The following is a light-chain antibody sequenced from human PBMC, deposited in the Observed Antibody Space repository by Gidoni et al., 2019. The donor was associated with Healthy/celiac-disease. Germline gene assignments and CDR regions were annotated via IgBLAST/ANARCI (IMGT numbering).Light chain of an antibody. CDR1: QSISSY. Sequence: DIQMTQSPSSLSASVGDRVTITCRASQSISSYLNWYQQKPGTAPKLLIYAASSLQSGVPSRFSGSGSGTDFTLTISRLQPADFASYYCQQSYSTPPLTFGGGTKVEIK. CDR2: AAS. CDR3: QQSYSTPPLT. J-gene: IGKJ4*01. V-gene: IGKV1-39*01.